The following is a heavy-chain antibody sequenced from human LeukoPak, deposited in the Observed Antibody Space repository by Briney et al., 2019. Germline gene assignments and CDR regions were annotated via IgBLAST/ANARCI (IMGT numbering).Heavy chain of an antibody. CDR2: IIPIFGTA. Sequence: GASVKVSCKASEGTFSSYAISWVRQAPGQGLEWMGGIIPIFGTANYAQKFQGRVTITADESTSTAYMELSSLRSEDTAVYYCARKEIAAAAPFDYWGQGTLVTVSS. J-gene: IGHJ4*02. D-gene: IGHD6-13*01. CDR1: EGTFSSYA. CDR3: ARKEIAAAAPFDY. V-gene: IGHV1-69*13.